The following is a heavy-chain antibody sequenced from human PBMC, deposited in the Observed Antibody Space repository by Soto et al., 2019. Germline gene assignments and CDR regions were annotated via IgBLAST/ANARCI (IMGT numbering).Heavy chain of an antibody. Sequence: GGSLRLSCAASGFTFSSYSMNWVRQAPGKGLEWVSYISSSSTIYYADSVKGRFTISRDNSKKSRYLQRNSLGDEDTAVYDSARSASSTIAAAAPDYQGQQTLVTASS. V-gene: IGHV3-48*02. CDR3: ARSASSTIAAAAPDY. D-gene: IGHD6-13*01. J-gene: IGHJ4*02. CDR1: GFTFSSYS. CDR2: ISSSSTI.